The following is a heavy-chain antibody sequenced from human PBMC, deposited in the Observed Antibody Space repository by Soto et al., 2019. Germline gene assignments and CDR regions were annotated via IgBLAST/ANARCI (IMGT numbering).Heavy chain of an antibody. V-gene: IGHV3-21*01. CDR3: ARGPPPHYDFWSGHYSYMDV. CDR2: ISSSSSYI. Sequence: GGSLRLSCAASGFTFSSYSMNWVRQAPGKGLEWVSSISSSSSYIYYADSVKGRFTISRDNAKNSLYLQMNSLRAEDTAVYYCARGPPPHYDFWSGHYSYMDVWGKGTTVTVSS. J-gene: IGHJ6*03. CDR1: GFTFSSYS. D-gene: IGHD3-3*01.